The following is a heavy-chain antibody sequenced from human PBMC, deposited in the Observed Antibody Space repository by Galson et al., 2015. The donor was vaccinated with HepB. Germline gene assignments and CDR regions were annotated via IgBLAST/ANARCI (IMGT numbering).Heavy chain of an antibody. CDR2: ISASGGPT. CDR3: AKVRSVTGFTNFDS. Sequence: SLRLSCAVSGFTFSNYGMTWVRQAPGKGLEWVSAISASGGPTYYADSAKGRFTISRDNSKNTLYLQMNSLRAEDTALYFCAKVRSVTGFTNFDSWGQGTLVTVSS. J-gene: IGHJ4*02. D-gene: IGHD2-21*02. CDR1: GFTFSNYG. V-gene: IGHV3-23*01.